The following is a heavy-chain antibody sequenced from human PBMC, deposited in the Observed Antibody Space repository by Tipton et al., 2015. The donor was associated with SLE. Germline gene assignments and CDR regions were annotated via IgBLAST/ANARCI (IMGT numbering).Heavy chain of an antibody. CDR1: GGSISSYY. J-gene: IGHJ4*02. Sequence: TLSLTCTVSGGSISSYYWSWIRQPAGGGLEWIGRNYTNENTNYNPSLKSRVTMSVDTSKNHFSLKLISVTAADTAVYYCARRQLCLDWGQGTLVTVSS. V-gene: IGHV4-4*07. CDR3: ARRQLCLD. D-gene: IGHD5-18*01. CDR2: NYTNENT.